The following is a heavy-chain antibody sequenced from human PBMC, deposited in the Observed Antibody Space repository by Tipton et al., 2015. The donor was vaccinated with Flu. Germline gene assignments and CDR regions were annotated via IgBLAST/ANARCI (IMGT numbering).Heavy chain of an antibody. V-gene: IGHV4-4*07. D-gene: IGHD2-15*01. Sequence: TLSLTCTVSGGSLSSYYWSLIRQPAGKGLEWIGRMYTSGSGNYNPSLKSRLTMSVDASRQQFSLNLRSMTAADTAVYYCVREGSGWRKAFDIWGQGTLVTVSS. J-gene: IGHJ3*02. CDR1: GGSLSSYY. CDR2: MYTSGSG. CDR3: VREGSGWRKAFDI.